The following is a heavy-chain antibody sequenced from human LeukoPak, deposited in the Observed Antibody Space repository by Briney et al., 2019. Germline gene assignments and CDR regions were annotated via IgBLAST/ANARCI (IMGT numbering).Heavy chain of an antibody. V-gene: IGHV1-69*05. D-gene: IGHD6-6*01. CDR2: IITIFGTA. CDR3: VRREYSSSAPFDY. J-gene: IGHJ4*02. CDR1: GGTFSSYA. Sequence: ASVKVSCKASGGTFSSYAISWVRQAPGQGLEWMGGIITIFGTANYAQKFQGRVTITTDESTSTAYMELSSLRSEDTAVYYCVRREYSSSAPFDYWGQGTLVTVSS.